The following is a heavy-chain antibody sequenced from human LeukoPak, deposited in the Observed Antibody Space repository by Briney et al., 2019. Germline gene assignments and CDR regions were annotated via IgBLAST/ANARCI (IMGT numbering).Heavy chain of an antibody. J-gene: IGHJ6*03. Sequence: SVKVSCKASGGTFSSYAISWVRQAPGQGLEWMGGIIPIFGTANYAQKFQGRVTITADESTSTAYMELSSLRSEDTAVYYCARDGGYGSGSYYHMDVWGKGTTVTVSS. CDR2: IIPIFGTA. CDR3: ARDGGYGSGSYYHMDV. V-gene: IGHV1-69*13. D-gene: IGHD3-10*01. CDR1: GGTFSSYA.